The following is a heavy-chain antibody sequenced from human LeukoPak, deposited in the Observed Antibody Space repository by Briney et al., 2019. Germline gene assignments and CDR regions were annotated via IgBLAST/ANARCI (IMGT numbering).Heavy chain of an antibody. J-gene: IGHJ4*02. Sequence: SETLSLTCAVSGGSISSGSYYWSWIRQHPGKGLEWIGYMYYSGSTHYNPSLKSRTTISADTSKNQFSLKLSSVTAADTAVYYFAREGGNGDYDYWGQGTLVTVSS. CDR2: MYYSGST. CDR3: AREGGNGDYDY. D-gene: IGHD4-17*01. CDR1: GGSISSGSYY. V-gene: IGHV4-31*11.